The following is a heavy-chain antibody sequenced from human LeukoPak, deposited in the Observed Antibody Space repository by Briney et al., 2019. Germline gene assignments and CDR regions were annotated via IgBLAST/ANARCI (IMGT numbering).Heavy chain of an antibody. CDR2: ISSSSTTK. CDR1: GFTFSSYA. D-gene: IGHD3-10*01. V-gene: IGHV3-48*01. J-gene: IGHJ4*02. CDR3: ARRGGEMVFDY. Sequence: AGGSLRLSCAASGFTFSSYAMSWVRQAPGKGLEWVSYISSSSTTKDYADSVKGRFTVFRDNAKNSLYLQMNSLRAEDTAVYYCARRGGEMVFDYWGQGTLVTVYS.